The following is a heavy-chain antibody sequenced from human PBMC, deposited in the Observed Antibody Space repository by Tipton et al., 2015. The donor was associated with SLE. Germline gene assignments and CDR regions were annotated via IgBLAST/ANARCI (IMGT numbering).Heavy chain of an antibody. CDR2: IYPSGNT. CDR3: VEYPISPVPFRH. Sequence: TLSLTCTVSGGSISGSSSYWGWIRQPPGKGLEWIGSIYPSGNTYYNPSLKSRVSMSLDMSKNQFSLRLNSVTAADTAMYFCVEYPISPVPFRHWGQGTLVTMSS. J-gene: IGHJ1*01. CDR1: GGSISGSSSY. D-gene: IGHD6-6*01. V-gene: IGHV4-39*07.